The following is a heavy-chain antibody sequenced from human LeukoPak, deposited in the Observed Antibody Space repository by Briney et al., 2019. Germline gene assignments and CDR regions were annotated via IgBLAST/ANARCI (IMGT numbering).Heavy chain of an antibody. Sequence: ASVKVSCKASGYTFTSYGISWVRQAPGQGLEWMGWISAYNGNTNYAQKLQGRVTMTTDTSTSTAYMELRSLRSDDTAVYYCARSTLWFGELSSLDYCGQGTLVTVSS. J-gene: IGHJ4*02. CDR2: ISAYNGNT. D-gene: IGHD3-10*01. CDR3: ARSTLWFGELSSLDY. V-gene: IGHV1-18*01. CDR1: GYTFTSYG.